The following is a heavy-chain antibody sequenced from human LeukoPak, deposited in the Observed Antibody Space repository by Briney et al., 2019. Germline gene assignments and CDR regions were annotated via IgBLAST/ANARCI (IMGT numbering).Heavy chain of an antibody. V-gene: IGHV3-30*02. CDR1: GFTFSNYG. J-gene: IGHJ4*02. Sequence: QTGEFLRLSCAASGFTFSNYGMHWVRQAPGKGLEYVAFIRYDGHNTYYADSVKGRFSVSRDNSKNFLYPQMNSLRAEDTAVYYCVKDDRLLTVSFDYWGQGALVTVSS. CDR3: VKDDRLLTVSFDY. D-gene: IGHD2/OR15-2a*01. CDR2: IRYDGHNT.